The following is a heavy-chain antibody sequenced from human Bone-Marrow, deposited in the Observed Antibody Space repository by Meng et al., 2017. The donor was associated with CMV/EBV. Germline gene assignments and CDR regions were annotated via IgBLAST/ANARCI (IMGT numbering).Heavy chain of an antibody. CDR3: ARELVGATRAYFDY. J-gene: IGHJ4*02. V-gene: IGHV1-8*01. Sequence: ASVKVSCKASGYTFTSYDINWVRQASGQGLEWMGWMNPNSGNTGYAQKFQGRVTMTRNTSISTAYMELSSLRSDDTAVYYCARELVGATRAYFDYWGQGTLVTVSS. D-gene: IGHD1-26*01. CDR1: GYTFTSYD. CDR2: MNPNSGNT.